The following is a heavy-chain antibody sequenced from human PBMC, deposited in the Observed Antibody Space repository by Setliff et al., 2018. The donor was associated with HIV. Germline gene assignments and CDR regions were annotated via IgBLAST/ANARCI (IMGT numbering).Heavy chain of an antibody. V-gene: IGHV5-51*01. CDR2: IYPGDSDT. CDR3: ARVDCSSTSCYRDYYYYMDV. Sequence: GESLKISCKGSGYSFTSYWIGWVRQMPGKGLEWMGIIYPGDSDTRYSPSFQGQVTISADKSISTAYLQWSSLKASDTAMYYCARVDCSSTSCYRDYYYYMDVWGKGTTVTVSS. J-gene: IGHJ6*03. D-gene: IGHD2-2*01. CDR1: GYSFTSYW.